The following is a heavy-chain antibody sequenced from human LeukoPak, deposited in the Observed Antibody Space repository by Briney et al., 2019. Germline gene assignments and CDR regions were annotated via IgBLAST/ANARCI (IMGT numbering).Heavy chain of an antibody. V-gene: IGHV3-21*01. CDR2: ISSGSSYI. J-gene: IGHJ3*02. D-gene: IGHD6-13*01. CDR1: GFTFSSYS. Sequence: GGSLRLSCAASGFTFSSYSMNWARQAPGKGLEWVSSISSGSSYIYHADSVKGRFTISRDNAKNALYLQMNSLRAEDTAVYYCASGIAAAGTGAFDIWGQGTMVTVSS. CDR3: ASGIAAAGTGAFDI.